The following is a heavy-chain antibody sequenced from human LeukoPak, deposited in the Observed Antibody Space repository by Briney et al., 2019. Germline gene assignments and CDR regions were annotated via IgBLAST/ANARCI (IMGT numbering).Heavy chain of an antibody. CDR3: ARGNMVGATYFEY. CDR2: IHTSGST. CDR1: GGSISSGSYY. V-gene: IGHV4-61*02. J-gene: IGHJ4*02. D-gene: IGHD1-26*01. Sequence: PSETLSLTCTVSGGSISSGSYYWSWIRQFAGKGLEWIGRIHTSGSTHYNPSLESRITMSVDTSKNQFSLKLSSVTAADTAVYYCARGNMVGATYFEYWGRGTLVTVSS.